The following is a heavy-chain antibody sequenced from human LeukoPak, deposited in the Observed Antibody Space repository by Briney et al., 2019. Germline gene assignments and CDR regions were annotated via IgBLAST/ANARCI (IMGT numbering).Heavy chain of an antibody. D-gene: IGHD3-10*01. CDR2: IYYSGST. CDR3: ARAPRDYGSGSYYRGLWYFDY. V-gene: IGHV4-61*01. CDR1: GGSVSSGSYY. Sequence: SETPSLTCTVSGGSVSSGSYYWSWIRQPPGKGLEWIGYIYYSGSTNYNPSLKSRVTISVDTSKNQFSLKLSSVTAADTAVYYCARAPRDYGSGSYYRGLWYFDYWGQGTLVTVSS. J-gene: IGHJ4*02.